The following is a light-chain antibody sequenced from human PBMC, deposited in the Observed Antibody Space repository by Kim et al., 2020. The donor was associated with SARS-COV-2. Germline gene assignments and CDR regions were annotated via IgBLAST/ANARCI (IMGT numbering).Light chain of an antibody. V-gene: IGKV3-20*01. CDR3: QQYGSSSIT. J-gene: IGKJ5*01. CDR1: QTVSSNY. CDR2: DTF. Sequence: SPGDGATLSCRASQTVSSNYLAWYQHRPGQAPRLLIYDTFKRPTGIPDRFSGSGSGTDFTLTISRLEPEDFAVYYCQQYGSSSITFGQGTRLEIK.